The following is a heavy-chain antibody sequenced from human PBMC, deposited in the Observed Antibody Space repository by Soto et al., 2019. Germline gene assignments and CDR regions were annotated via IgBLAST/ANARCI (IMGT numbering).Heavy chain of an antibody. CDR2: FDPEDGET. CDR3: ATTSSGTQRYYYYGMDV. D-gene: IGHD3-10*01. J-gene: IGHJ6*02. CDR1: GYTLTELS. Sequence: ASVKVSCKVSGYTLTELSMHWVRQAPGKGLEWMGGFDPEDGETIYAQKFQGRVTMTEDTSTDTAYMELSSLRSEDTAVYYCATTSSGTQRYYYYGMDVWGQGTTVTVSS. V-gene: IGHV1-24*01.